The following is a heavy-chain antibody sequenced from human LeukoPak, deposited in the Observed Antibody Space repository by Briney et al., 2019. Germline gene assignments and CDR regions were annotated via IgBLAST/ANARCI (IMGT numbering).Heavy chain of an antibody. D-gene: IGHD6-13*01. CDR2: IYPGDSDT. J-gene: IGHJ4*02. V-gene: IGHV5-51*01. CDR1: GSSFTNYW. CDR3: ASLVAAAGPYGY. Sequence: GGSLKISCKGSGSSFTNYWIGWVRQMPGKGLEGMGIIYPGDSDTRYSPSFQGHVPISAHKSISTAYLQWSSLKASDTAMYYCASLVAAAGPYGYWGQGTLVTVSS.